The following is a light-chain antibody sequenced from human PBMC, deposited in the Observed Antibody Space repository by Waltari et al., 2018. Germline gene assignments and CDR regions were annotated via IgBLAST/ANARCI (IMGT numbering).Light chain of an antibody. J-gene: IGLJ2*01. Sequence: SSELTQDPAVSVAMGQTVTLTCQGNGLRSSYARWYQQRPGQAPILIMYDKNNRPSGVPDRFSGSNSDNTASLTITGAQAEDEASYYCHSRDASGVGGSFGGGTKLTVL. CDR3: HSRDASGVGGS. CDR2: DKN. V-gene: IGLV3-19*01. CDR1: GLRSSY.